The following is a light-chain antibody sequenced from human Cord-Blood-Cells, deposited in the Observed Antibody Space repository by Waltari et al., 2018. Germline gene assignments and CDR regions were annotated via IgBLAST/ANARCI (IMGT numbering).Light chain of an antibody. J-gene: IGKJ5*01. CDR1: QSVSSN. CDR2: DAS. Sequence: EIVLTQPAATLSFSPGERATLSCRASQSVSSNLAWSQQKPAQAPRLLIYDASTRTTSIPARFSGSGSGTDVIITISSLEPDEFAVEYYQQRSNRLPLTFGQGTRLEIK. CDR3: QQRSNRLPLT. V-gene: IGKV3-11*01.